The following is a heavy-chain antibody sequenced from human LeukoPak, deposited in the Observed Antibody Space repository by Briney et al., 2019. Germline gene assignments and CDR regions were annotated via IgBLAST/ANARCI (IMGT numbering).Heavy chain of an antibody. J-gene: IGHJ3*02. CDR3: ASGGRVGDIFDI. CDR2: INRDGSSI. V-gene: IGHV3-74*01. D-gene: IGHD2-15*01. Sequence: PGGSLRLSCAASGFTFSSNWMYWVRQASGKGLVRVSRINRDGSSIGYADSVKGRFTISRDNARNTLYLQMNSLRAEDTALYYCASGGRVGDIFDIWGQGTMVTVSS. CDR1: GFTFSSNW.